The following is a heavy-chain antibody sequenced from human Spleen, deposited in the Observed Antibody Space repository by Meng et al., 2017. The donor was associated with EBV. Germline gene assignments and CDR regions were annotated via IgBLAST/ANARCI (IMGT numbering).Heavy chain of an antibody. CDR2: INPSGST. CDR1: GGSFSDYY. Sequence: VQLLQCGAGLLKPSDTLSLTCSVYGGSFSDYYWTWIRQPPGKGLQWIGEINPSGSTNFNPSLQSRVTMSVDTSDNQFSLKLRSVTAADTAIYYCARGGVVTASYFDFWGQGTLVTVSS. V-gene: IGHV4-34*01. D-gene: IGHD2-21*02. J-gene: IGHJ4*02. CDR3: ARGGVVTASYFDF.